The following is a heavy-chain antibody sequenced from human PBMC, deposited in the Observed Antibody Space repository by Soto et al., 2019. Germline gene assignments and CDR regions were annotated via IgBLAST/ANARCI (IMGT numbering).Heavy chain of an antibody. V-gene: IGHV1-2*04. J-gene: IGHJ6*02. CDR2: INPKSGGT. CDR1: GYSFTDYH. D-gene: IGHD2-8*01. Sequence: ASVKVSCKASGYSFTDYHIHWVRQAPGQGLEWLGRINPKSGGTSTAQKFQGWVTMTTDTSIRASSMELTRLTSDDTAIYYCARGDSTYCSNGLCSFLYHNDFDGWGQGNTVIVSS. CDR3: ARGDSTYCSNGLCSFLYHNDFDG.